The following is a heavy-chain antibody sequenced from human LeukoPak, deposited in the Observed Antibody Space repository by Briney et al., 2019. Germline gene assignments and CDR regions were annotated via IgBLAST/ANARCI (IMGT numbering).Heavy chain of an antibody. D-gene: IGHD6-13*01. Sequence: PGGSLRLSCAASGFTFSSYAMHWVRQAPGKGLEWVAIISYDGSNKYYADSVKGRFTISRDNSKNTLYLQMNSLRAEDTAVYYCARDEEVRYSSSWSSRGYFQHWGQGTLVTVSS. CDR1: GFTFSSYA. CDR2: ISYDGSNK. V-gene: IGHV3-30*04. J-gene: IGHJ1*01. CDR3: ARDEEVRYSSSWSSRGYFQH.